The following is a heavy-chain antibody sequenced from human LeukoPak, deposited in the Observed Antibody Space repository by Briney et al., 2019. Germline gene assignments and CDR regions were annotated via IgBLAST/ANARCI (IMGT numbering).Heavy chain of an antibody. V-gene: IGHV1-69*17. J-gene: IGHJ5*02. Sequence: GASVNVSSKASRGTFSNYAISWVRQAPGQRLEGMGRIFPIFGIANYPQKFQGRVTITADKSTSTAYMELSSLRSENTAVYYWARDGPLRLKRSGANWFAPWGQGPLVTASS. D-gene: IGHD5-12*01. CDR3: ARDGPLRLKRSGANWFAP. CDR2: IFPIFGIA. CDR1: RGTFSNYA.